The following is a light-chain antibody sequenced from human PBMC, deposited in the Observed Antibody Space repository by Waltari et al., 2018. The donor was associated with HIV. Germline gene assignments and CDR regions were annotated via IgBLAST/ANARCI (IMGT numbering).Light chain of an antibody. CDR2: WAS. J-gene: IGKJ1*01. CDR3: QQYYSTWT. V-gene: IGKV4-1*01. Sequence: DIVLTQSPDSLAVSPGARATINCKTSQSVLYSSNNKNYLPWYQQKPGQPPKLLIDWASTRESGVPDRFSGSGSGTDFTLTISSLQAEDVAVYYCQQYYSTWTFGQGTKVEIK. CDR1: QSVLYSSNNKNY.